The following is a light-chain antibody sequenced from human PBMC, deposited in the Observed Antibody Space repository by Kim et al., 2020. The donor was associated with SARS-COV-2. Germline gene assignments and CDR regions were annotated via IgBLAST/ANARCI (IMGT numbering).Light chain of an antibody. CDR3: SSYTSSSIYV. Sequence: GQSITLSCTGTRSDVGGYNYVSWYQQHPGKAPKLMIYDVSNRPSGVSNRFSGSKSGNTASLTISGLQAEDEADYYCSSYTSSSIYVFGTGTKVTVL. CDR1: RSDVGGYNY. V-gene: IGLV2-14*03. J-gene: IGLJ1*01. CDR2: DVS.